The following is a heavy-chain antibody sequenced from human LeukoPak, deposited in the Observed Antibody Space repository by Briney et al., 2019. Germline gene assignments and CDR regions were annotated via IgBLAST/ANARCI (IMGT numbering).Heavy chain of an antibody. CDR2: IYYSGST. D-gene: IGHD4-23*01. CDR3: ASGGLRWNWFDP. Sequence: SETLPLTCTVSGGSISSYYLSWIRQPPGKGLEWIGYIYYSGSTNYNPSLKSRVTISVDTSKNQFSLKLSSVTAADTAVYYCASGGLRWNWFDPWGQGTLVTVSS. J-gene: IGHJ5*02. CDR1: GGSISSYY. V-gene: IGHV4-59*01.